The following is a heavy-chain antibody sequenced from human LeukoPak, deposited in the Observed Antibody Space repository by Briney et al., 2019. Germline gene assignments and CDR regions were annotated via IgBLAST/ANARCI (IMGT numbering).Heavy chain of an antibody. CDR3: AREGLDY. V-gene: IGHV4-61*02. CDR2: IFTSGST. CDR1: GDSISSGFYY. Sequence: PSETLSLTCTVSGDSISSGFYYWSWIRQPAGKGLEWIGRIFTSGSTNYNPSLKSRVTISIDTSKNQFSLKLSSVTAADTAVYYCAREGLDYWGQGTLVTVSS. J-gene: IGHJ4*02.